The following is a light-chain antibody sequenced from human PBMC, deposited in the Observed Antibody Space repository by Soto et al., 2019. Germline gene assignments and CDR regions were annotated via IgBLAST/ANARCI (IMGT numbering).Light chain of an antibody. CDR2: GVS. CDR3: SSYTTGNTWV. Sequence: QSVLTQPASASGSPGQSITISCTGSSNDVGAFNYVSWYRHSPGEAPKVLIRGVSIRPSGVSIRFSASKSANTASLTISGLQAEDEALYYCSSYTTGNTWVFGGGTKVTVL. CDR1: SNDVGAFNY. J-gene: IGLJ3*02. V-gene: IGLV2-14*03.